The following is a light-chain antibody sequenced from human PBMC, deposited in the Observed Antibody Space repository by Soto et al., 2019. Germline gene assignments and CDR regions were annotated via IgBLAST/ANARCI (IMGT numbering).Light chain of an antibody. CDR2: GAS. V-gene: IGKV3-20*01. Sequence: EIVLTQSPGTLSLSPGERATLSCRASQSVSSSYLAWYQQKPGQPPRLLIYGASSRATGIPDRFSGSGSGTYFNLTITTLETEDFAVYYCQHYRTSFGGGTKVEIK. CDR3: QHYRTS. CDR1: QSVSSSY. J-gene: IGKJ4*01.